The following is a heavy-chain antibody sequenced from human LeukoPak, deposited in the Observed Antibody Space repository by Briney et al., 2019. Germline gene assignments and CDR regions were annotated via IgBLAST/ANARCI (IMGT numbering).Heavy chain of an antibody. CDR1: GYTFTGYY. D-gene: IGHD3-10*01. J-gene: IGHJ4*02. CDR3: ARVAMVRGVIDY. CDR2: INPNGGGT. V-gene: IGHV1-2*02. Sequence: ASVKVSCKASGYTFTGYYMHWVRQAPGQGLEWMGWINPNGGGTNYAQKFQGRVTMTRDTSISTAYMELSRLRSDDTAVYYCARVAMVRGVIDYWGQGTLVTVSS.